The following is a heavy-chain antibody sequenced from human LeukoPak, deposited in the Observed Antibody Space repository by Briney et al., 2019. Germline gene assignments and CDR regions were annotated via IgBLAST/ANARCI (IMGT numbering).Heavy chain of an antibody. J-gene: IGHJ4*02. CDR3: ARVVYSSGWSYYFDY. CDR2: IKQDGSEK. V-gene: IGHV3-7*04. CDR1: GFTFSVYR. D-gene: IGHD6-19*01. Sequence: PGGSLRLSCAASGFTFSVYRMNWVRQDPGKGLEWVAHIKQDGSEKYSVDSVKGRFTISRDNATNSLYLQMNSLTAEDTAVYYCARVVYSSGWSYYFDYWGQGILVTVSS.